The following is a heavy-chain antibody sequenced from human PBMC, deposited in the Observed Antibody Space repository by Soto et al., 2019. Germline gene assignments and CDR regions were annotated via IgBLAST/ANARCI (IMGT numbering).Heavy chain of an antibody. V-gene: IGHV3-23*01. CDR1: GFTFSSYA. Sequence: GGSLRLSCAASGFTFSSYAMSWVRQAPGKGLEWVSAISGSGGSTYYADSVKSRFTISRDNSQNTLYLQMNSLRAEDTPVYYCAKSPASGVFATFDCWGQGTLVTVS. J-gene: IGHJ4*02. CDR2: ISGSGGST. CDR3: AKSPASGVFATFDC. D-gene: IGHD6-19*01.